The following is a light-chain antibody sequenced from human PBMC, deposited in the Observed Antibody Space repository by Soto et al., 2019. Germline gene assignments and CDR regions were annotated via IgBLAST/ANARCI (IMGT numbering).Light chain of an antibody. Sequence: EIVLTQSPGTLSLSPGERATLSCRASQSLSSSQLAWYQQKPGQAPRLLIHDASSRATGISDRFTGSGSGTDFTLTITTLEPEDFAVDYCQQYGSSPRTFGLGTKVEI. J-gene: IGKJ1*01. V-gene: IGKV3-20*01. CDR1: QSLSSSQ. CDR3: QQYGSSPRT. CDR2: DAS.